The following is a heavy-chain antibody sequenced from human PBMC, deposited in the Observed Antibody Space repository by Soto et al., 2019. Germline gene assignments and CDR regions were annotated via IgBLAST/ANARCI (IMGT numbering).Heavy chain of an antibody. V-gene: IGHV1-18*01. J-gene: IGHJ6*03. CDR2: ISAYNGDT. CDR3: ERVRQLVGYFYYYMDV. Sequence: QVQLLQSGAEVKQPGASVQVSCKASGYTFTNYGITWVRQAPGQGLEWMGWISAYNGDTHYTQRLQGRVTMTTDTSTSTAYMELRGLRSDDTAVYYCERVRQLVGYFYYYMDVWGKGTTGTVSS. CDR1: GYTFTNYG. D-gene: IGHD6-6*01.